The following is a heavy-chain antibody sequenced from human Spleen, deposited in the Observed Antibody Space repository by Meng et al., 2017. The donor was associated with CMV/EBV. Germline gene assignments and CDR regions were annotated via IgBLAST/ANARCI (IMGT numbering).Heavy chain of an antibody. V-gene: IGHV4-59*01. CDR1: GGSISGNY. CDR3: ARTQWHVGYFDN. Sequence: GSLRLSCTVSGGSISGNYWSWIRQSPGKGLEWIGYIYYIGSTNYNPSLKSRVTISVDTSKNQFSLKLNSVTAADTALYYCARTQWHVGYFDNWGQGTLVTVSS. J-gene: IGHJ4*02. CDR2: IYYIGST. D-gene: IGHD6-19*01.